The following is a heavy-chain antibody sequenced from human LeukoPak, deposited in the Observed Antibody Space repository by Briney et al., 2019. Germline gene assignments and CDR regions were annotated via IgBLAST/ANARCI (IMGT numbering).Heavy chain of an antibody. Sequence: GRSLTLSCAASGFTFSTYTMHWVRQAPGKGLEWVSVIYSGGSTYYADSVKGRFTISRDNSKNTLYLQMNSLRAEDTAVYYCARVRYFDWLQYYFDYWGQGTLVTVSS. CDR2: IYSGGST. CDR1: GFTFSTYT. D-gene: IGHD3-9*01. V-gene: IGHV3-53*01. J-gene: IGHJ4*02. CDR3: ARVRYFDWLQYYFDY.